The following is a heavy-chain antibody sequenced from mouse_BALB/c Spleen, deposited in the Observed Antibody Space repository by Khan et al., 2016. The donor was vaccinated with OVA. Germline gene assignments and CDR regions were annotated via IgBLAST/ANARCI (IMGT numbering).Heavy chain of an antibody. D-gene: IGHD2-10*01. CDR3: ARQPYYHYNVMNY. Sequence: VQLQESGPGLVAPSQSLSITCTISGFSLTNYGVHWVRQPPGKGLEWLVVIWSDGSTTYNSALKSRLTITKDNSKSHVFLKMDSLQTNDTSIYVCARQPYYHYNVMNYWGQGTSVTVSS. V-gene: IGHV2-6-1*01. CDR1: GFSLTNYG. CDR2: IWSDGST. J-gene: IGHJ4*01.